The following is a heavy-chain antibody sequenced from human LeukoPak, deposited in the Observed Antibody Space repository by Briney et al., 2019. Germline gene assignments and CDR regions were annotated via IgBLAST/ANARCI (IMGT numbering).Heavy chain of an antibody. D-gene: IGHD3-3*01. CDR2: INPNSGGT. Sequence: ASVKVSCKASGYTFTCYYMHWVRQAPGQGLEWMGWINPNSGGTNYAQKFQGRVTMTRDTSISTAYMELSRLRSDDTAVYYCARDLNDFWSGYHYWGQGTLVTVSS. CDR1: GYTFTCYY. J-gene: IGHJ4*02. CDR3: ARDLNDFWSGYHY. V-gene: IGHV1-2*02.